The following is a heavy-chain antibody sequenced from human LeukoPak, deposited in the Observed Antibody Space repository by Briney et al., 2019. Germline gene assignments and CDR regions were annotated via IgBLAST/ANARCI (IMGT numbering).Heavy chain of an antibody. D-gene: IGHD2-15*01. CDR2: ISGSGGST. CDR1: GFSFSSYA. CDR3: ARDPGCSGGSCYSRDAFDI. J-gene: IGHJ3*02. Sequence: PGGSLRLSCAASGFSFSSYAMSWVRQAPGKGLEWVSAISGSGGSTYYADSVKGRFTISRDNAKNTLYLQMNSLRAEDTAVYYCARDPGCSGGSCYSRDAFDIWGQGTMVTVSS. V-gene: IGHV3-23*01.